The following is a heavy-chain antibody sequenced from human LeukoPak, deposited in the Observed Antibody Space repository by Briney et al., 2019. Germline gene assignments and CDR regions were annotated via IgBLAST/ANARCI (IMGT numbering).Heavy chain of an antibody. Sequence: SETLSLTCAVYGGSFSGYYWSWIRQPPGKGLEWSGEINHSGSTNYNPSLKSRVTISVDTSKTRFSLKLSSVTAADTAVSYCARGRITMVRGVIRYYGMDVWGQATTVTVSS. D-gene: IGHD3-10*01. J-gene: IGHJ6*02. CDR2: INHSGST. CDR1: GGSFSGYY. V-gene: IGHV4-34*01. CDR3: ARGRITMVRGVIRYYGMDV.